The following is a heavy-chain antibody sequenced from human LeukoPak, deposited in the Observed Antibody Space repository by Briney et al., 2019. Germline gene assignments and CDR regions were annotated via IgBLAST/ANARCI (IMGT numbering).Heavy chain of an antibody. CDR3: ARDHAEYSSSSGYFDY. CDR2: INPNSGGT. Sequence: ASVKVSCKASGYTFTGYYMHRVRQAPGQGLEWMGWINPNSGGTNYAQKFQGRVTMTRDMSTSTVYMELSSLRSEDTAVYYCARDHAEYSSSSGYFDYWGQGTLVTVSS. D-gene: IGHD6-6*01. J-gene: IGHJ4*02. V-gene: IGHV1-2*02. CDR1: GYTFTGYY.